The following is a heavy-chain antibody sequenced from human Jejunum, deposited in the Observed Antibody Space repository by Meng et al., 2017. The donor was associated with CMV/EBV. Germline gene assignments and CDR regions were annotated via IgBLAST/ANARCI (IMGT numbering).Heavy chain of an antibody. Sequence: SGFTFSSYEMNWVRQAPGKGLEWVSHISSSGSSIYYADSVKGRFTISRDNAKTSLFLQMNNLRPEDTALYYCARRYCSSTSCLFDYWGQGTLVTVSS. CDR2: ISSSGSSI. CDR3: ARRYCSSTSCLFDY. V-gene: IGHV3-48*03. CDR1: GFTFSSYE. D-gene: IGHD2-2*01. J-gene: IGHJ4*02.